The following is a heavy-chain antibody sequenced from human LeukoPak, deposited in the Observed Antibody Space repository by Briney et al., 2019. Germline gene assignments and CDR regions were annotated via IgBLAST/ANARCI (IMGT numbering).Heavy chain of an antibody. V-gene: IGHV3-30*02. D-gene: IGHD2-2*02. Sequence: GGSLRLSCAASGFTFSSYGMHWVRQAPGKGLEWVAFIRYDGSNKYYADSVKGRFTISRDNSKNTLYLQMNSLRAEDTAVYYCANTLPRAGRCSSTSCYRSFFDYWGQGTLVTVSS. CDR3: ANTLPRAGRCSSTSCYRSFFDY. CDR2: IRYDGSNK. J-gene: IGHJ4*02. CDR1: GFTFSSYG.